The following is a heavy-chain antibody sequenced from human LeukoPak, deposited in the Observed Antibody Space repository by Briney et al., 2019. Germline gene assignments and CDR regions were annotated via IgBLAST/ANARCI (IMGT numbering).Heavy chain of an antibody. CDR2: ISSSSSTI. CDR3: AQIFDNWFDP. J-gene: IGHJ5*02. V-gene: IGHV3-48*04. CDR1: GFTFSSYS. D-gene: IGHD3-9*01. Sequence: GGSLRLSCAASGFTFSSYSMNWVRQAPGKGLEWVSYISSSSSTIYYADSVKGRFTISRDNAKNSLYLQMNSLRAEDTAVYYCAQIFDNWFDPWGQGTLVTVSS.